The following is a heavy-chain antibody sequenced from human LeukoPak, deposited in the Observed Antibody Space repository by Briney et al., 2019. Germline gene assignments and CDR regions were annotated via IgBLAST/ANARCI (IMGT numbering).Heavy chain of an antibody. CDR2: SSPTGDIT. D-gene: IGHD2-21*01. CDR1: GGSFSGNY. V-gene: IGHV4-34*01. J-gene: IGHJ4*02. Sequence: SQTLSLTCAVYGGSFSGNYWTLIRQTPGRGLEWIGESSPTGDITGYNPSLKGRATISVDSSKNQFSLKLTSVTAADTGVYYCARVPDFIARPCDSWGPGTLVTVSS. CDR3: ARVPDFIARPCDS.